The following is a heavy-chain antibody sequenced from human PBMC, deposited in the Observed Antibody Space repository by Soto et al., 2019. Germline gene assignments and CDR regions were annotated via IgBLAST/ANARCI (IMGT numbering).Heavy chain of an antibody. CDR1: GFTFGSYA. D-gene: IGHD6-6*01. Sequence: GRSLRASSAASGFTFGSYAMRRVRQAPGKGLEWVAVISYDGSNKYYADSVKGRFTISRDNSKNTLYLQMNSLSAEDTAVYYCARDRSPAFIAARSRWFGPWGQGTLVTVSS. J-gene: IGHJ5*02. CDR2: ISYDGSNK. CDR3: ARDRSPAFIAARSRWFGP. V-gene: IGHV3-30-3*01.